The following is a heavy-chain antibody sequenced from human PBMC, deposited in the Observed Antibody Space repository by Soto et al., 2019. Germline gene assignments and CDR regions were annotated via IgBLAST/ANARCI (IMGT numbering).Heavy chain of an antibody. V-gene: IGHV3-33*01. D-gene: IGHD6-13*01. Sequence: GGSLRLSCAASGFTFSSYGMHWVRQAPGKGLEWVAVIWYDGSNKYYADSVKGRFTISRDNSKNTLYLQMNSLRAEDTAVYYCARDRPRYSSSWPDYWGQGNLVTVSS. J-gene: IGHJ4*02. CDR2: IWYDGSNK. CDR3: ARDRPRYSSSWPDY. CDR1: GFTFSSYG.